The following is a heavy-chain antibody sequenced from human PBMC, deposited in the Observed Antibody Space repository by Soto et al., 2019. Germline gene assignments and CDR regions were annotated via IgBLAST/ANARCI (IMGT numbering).Heavy chain of an antibody. CDR2: FGVSGNT. CDR3: ANRGRYYFDY. Sequence: EVQLLESGGGLVQPGGSLRLSCAASGFTFSSYAMSWVRQAPGKGLEWVSSFGVSGNTYYADSVKGRFTISRDNSKNTXXXXXXXXRAEDAAVYYCANRGRYYFDYWGQGTLVTVSS. J-gene: IGHJ4*02. CDR1: GFTFSSYA. V-gene: IGHV3-23*01.